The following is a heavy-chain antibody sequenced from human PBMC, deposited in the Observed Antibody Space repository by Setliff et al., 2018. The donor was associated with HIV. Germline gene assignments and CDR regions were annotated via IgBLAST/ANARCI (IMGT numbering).Heavy chain of an antibody. V-gene: IGHV3-7*01. D-gene: IGHD2-2*01. CDR1: GFLFHTYW. CDR2: IKEDGSEK. CDR3: ARDLYQLREGTVY. Sequence: PGGSLRLSCAASGFLFHTYWMSWVRQAPGKGLEWVANIKEDGSEKYYADSVKGRFTISRDNAKNSLYLQMNSLRAEDTAVYYCARDLYQLREGTVYWGQGTLVTVSS. J-gene: IGHJ4*02.